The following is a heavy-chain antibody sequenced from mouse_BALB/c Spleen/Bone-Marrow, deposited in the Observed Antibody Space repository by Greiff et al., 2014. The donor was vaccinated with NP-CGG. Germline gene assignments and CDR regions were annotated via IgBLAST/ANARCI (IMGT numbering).Heavy chain of an antibody. V-gene: IGHV1-82*01. D-gene: IGHD2-4*01. CDR2: IYPGDGNT. Sequence: VQLQQSGPELVKPGASVKISCKASGYAFSSSWMNWVKQRPGQGLEWIGRIYPGDGNTNYNGKFKGKATLTADKSSTTAYMQLSSLTSVDSAVYFCALYDYDALSWFAYWGQGTLVTVSA. J-gene: IGHJ3*01. CDR3: ALYDYDALSWFAY. CDR1: GYAFSSSW.